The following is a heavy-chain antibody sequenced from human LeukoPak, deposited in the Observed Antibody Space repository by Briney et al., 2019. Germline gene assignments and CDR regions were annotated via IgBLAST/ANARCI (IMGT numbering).Heavy chain of an antibody. J-gene: IGHJ6*03. CDR1: GGSISSYY. V-gene: IGHV4-59*01. Sequence: SETLSLTCTVSGGSISSYYGSWIRQPPGKGLEWIGYIYYSGSTNYNPSLKSRVTISVDTSTTQFSLKLSYVTAADTAVYYCARSDYSTYNYYYSYMDVWGKGTTVTVSS. D-gene: IGHD4-11*01. CDR2: IYYSGST. CDR3: ARSDYSTYNYYYSYMDV.